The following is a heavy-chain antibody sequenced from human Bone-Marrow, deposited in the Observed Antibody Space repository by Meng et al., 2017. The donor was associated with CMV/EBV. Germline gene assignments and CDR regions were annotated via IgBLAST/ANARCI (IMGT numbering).Heavy chain of an antibody. J-gene: IGHJ4*02. CDR1: GFTFSNYW. V-gene: IGHV3-74*01. CDR3: ARDPCPSGVCYLDS. Sequence: GGSLRLSCAASGFTFSNYWMHWVRQAPGKGLVWVSRINSDGSDTAYAGSVKGRFTISRDNAKNSLYLQMNSLRAEDTAVYYCARDPCPSGVCYLDSWGQGTLVTGSS. CDR2: INSDGSDT. D-gene: IGHD2-8*01.